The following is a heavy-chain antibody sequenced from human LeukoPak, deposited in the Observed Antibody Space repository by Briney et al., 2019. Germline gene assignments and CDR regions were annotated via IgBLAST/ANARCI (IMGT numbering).Heavy chain of an antibody. CDR3: ARDSPLTTVTTFPYWYFDL. CDR1: GDSVSSNSAA. D-gene: IGHD4-17*01. CDR2: TYYRSKWYS. V-gene: IGHV6-1*01. J-gene: IGHJ2*01. Sequence: SQTLSLTCAISGDSVSSNSAAWNWIRQSPSRGLEWLGRTYYRSKWYSDYAVSVKSRITINPDTSKNQFSLQLNSVTPEDTAVYYCARDSPLTTVTTFPYWYFDLWGRGTLVTVSS.